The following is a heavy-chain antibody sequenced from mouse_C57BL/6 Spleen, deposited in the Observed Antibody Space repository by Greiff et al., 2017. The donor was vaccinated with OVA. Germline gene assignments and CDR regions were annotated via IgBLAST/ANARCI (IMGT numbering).Heavy chain of an antibody. Sequence: VKLQESGPGLVQPSQSLSITCTVSGFSLTSYGVHWVRQSPGKGLEWLGVIWRGGSTDYNAAFMSRLSITKDNSKSQVFFKMNSLQADDTAIYYCAKNRLDYGYFDVWGTGTTVTVSS. J-gene: IGHJ1*03. CDR2: IWRGGST. CDR1: GFSLTSYG. D-gene: IGHD3-2*02. V-gene: IGHV2-5*01. CDR3: AKNRLDYGYFDV.